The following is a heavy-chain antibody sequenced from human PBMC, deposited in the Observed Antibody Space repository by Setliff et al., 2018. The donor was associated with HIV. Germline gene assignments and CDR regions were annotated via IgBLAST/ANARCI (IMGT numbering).Heavy chain of an antibody. CDR3: ARQGGFSSSSYPRNYIDV. D-gene: IGHD6-13*01. V-gene: IGHV4-34*01. CDR2: INHSGST. Sequence: SETLSLTCAVYGGSFSGYYWTWIRQPPGKGLEWIGQINHSGSTNYNPSLKSRVTMSVDRSKNQFSLRLNSVTAADTAVYYCARQGGFSSSSYPRNYIDVWGKGTTVTVS. J-gene: IGHJ6*03. CDR1: GGSFSGYY.